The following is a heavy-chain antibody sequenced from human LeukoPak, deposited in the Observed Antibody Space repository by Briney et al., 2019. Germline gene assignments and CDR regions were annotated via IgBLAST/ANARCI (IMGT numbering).Heavy chain of an antibody. CDR1: GGTFSSYA. J-gene: IGHJ4*02. V-gene: IGHV1-69*13. Sequence: SVKVSCKASGGTFSSYAISWVRQAPEQGLEWMGGIIPIFGTANYAQKFQGRVTITADESTSTAYMELSSLRSEDTAVYYCASLLWFGELEEGFDYWGQGTLVTVSS. D-gene: IGHD3-10*01. CDR2: IIPIFGTA. CDR3: ASLLWFGELEEGFDY.